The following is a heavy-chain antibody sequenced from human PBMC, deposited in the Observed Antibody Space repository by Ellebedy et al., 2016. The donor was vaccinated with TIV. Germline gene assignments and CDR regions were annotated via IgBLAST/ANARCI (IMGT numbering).Heavy chain of an antibody. J-gene: IGHJ4*02. Sequence: SGPTLVXPTQTLTLTCTFSGFSLTTSGMCVTWIRQPPGKALEWLALIRWDDTKYYTTFLRTSLTISKDTSKNQVVLTMTNMDPVDTATYYCARMSYDDFGGDLDQWGQGTLVTVSS. CDR1: GFSLTTSGMC. V-gene: IGHV2-70*01. D-gene: IGHD4-23*01. CDR3: ARMSYDDFGGDLDQ. CDR2: IRWDDTK.